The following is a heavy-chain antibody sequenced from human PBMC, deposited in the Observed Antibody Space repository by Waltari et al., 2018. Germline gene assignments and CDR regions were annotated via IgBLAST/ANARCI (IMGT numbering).Heavy chain of an antibody. CDR1: GGSMCITCW. J-gene: IGHJ4*02. CDR3: ARDRGRGIYLDS. CDR2: VHLSGRT. Sequence: QLQLQQSGPGLVKPSESLSLTCAVSGGSMCITCWWSWVRQSPGKGLEWIGQVHLSGRTNYNPSLASRVTISIDTSNNQFSLKMPSPTAADTAMYYCARDRGRGIYLDSWGQGTLVTVSP. D-gene: IGHD2-15*01. V-gene: IGHV4-4*02.